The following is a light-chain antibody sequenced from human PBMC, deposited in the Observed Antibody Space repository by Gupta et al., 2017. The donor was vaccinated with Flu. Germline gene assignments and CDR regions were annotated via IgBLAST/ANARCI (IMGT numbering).Light chain of an antibody. CDR2: DVS. Sequence: ITISCTGTSSDVGGYNYVSWYQQHPGKAPKLMIYDVSNRPSGVSNRFSGSKSGNTASLTIAGLQAEDEADYYCSSYTSSSTLVVFGGGTKLTVL. J-gene: IGLJ2*01. CDR3: SSYTSSSTLVV. CDR1: SSDVGGYNY. V-gene: IGLV2-14*04.